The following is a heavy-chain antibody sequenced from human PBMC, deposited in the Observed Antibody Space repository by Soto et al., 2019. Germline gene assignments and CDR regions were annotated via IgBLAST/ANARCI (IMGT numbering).Heavy chain of an antibody. Sequence: EMQLLESGGGLVQAGGYLRLSCAASGFTVSSYALNWVRQAPGKGLEWVSGISASTYYADSVKGRFTISRDTSKNTLYLQMNSLRAEDTAIYFCAIRMYSTRWYYLDYWGQGTLVTVSS. CDR3: AIRMYSTRWYYLDY. CDR2: ISAST. D-gene: IGHD6-13*01. CDR1: GFTVSSYA. V-gene: IGHV3-23*01. J-gene: IGHJ4*02.